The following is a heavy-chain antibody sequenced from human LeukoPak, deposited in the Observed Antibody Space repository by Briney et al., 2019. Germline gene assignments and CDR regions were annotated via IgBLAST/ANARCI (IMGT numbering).Heavy chain of an antibody. CDR1: GFTFSSYD. CDR2: IGSAGDT. J-gene: IGHJ6*02. V-gene: IGHV3-13*01. Sequence: GGSLRLSCAASGFTFSSYDMHWVRQATGKGLAWVSGIGSAGDTYYPDSVKGRFTISRDNAKNSLHLQMNSLRAGDTAVYYCARVLPKYFDFLTGFYYYYGMDVWGQGTTVTVSS. D-gene: IGHD3-9*01. CDR3: ARVLPKYFDFLTGFYYYYGMDV.